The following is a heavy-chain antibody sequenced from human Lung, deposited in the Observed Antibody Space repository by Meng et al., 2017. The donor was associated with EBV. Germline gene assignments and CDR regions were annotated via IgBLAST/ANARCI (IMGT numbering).Heavy chain of an antibody. V-gene: IGHV6-1*01. CDR1: GDSVSSSSAA. CDR2: TYYRSKWYN. J-gene: IGHJ2*01. CDR3: ARGATSVFDL. Sequence: QVQRRQPGPGLGNPPRTSHPTCVISGDSVSSSSAAWTWIRQSPSRGLEWLGRTYYRSKWYNDYAVFVKSRITINPDTSKNQFSLQLNSVTPEDTAVYYCARGATSVFDLWGRGTLVTVSS.